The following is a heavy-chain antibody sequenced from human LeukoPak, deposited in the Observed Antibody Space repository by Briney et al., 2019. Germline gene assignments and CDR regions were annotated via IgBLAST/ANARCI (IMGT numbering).Heavy chain of an antibody. CDR2: IYTSGST. CDR3: ARRKYYDYVWGSYGNWFDP. D-gene: IGHD3-16*01. CDR1: GGSISSGSYY. J-gene: IGHJ5*02. Sequence: SETLSLTCTVSGGSISSGSYYWSWIRQPAGKGLEWIGRIYTSGSTNYNPSLKSRVTISVDTSKNQFSLKLSSVTAADTAVYYCARRKYYDYVWGSYGNWFDPWGQGTLVTVSS. V-gene: IGHV4-61*02.